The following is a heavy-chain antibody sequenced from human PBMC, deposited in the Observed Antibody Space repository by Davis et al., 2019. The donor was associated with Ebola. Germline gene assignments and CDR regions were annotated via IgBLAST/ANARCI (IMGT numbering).Heavy chain of an antibody. CDR2: IYSGGST. V-gene: IGHV3-53*01. J-gene: IGHJ4*02. Sequence: GGSLRLSCAASGFTVSSNYMSWVRQAPGKGLEWVSVIYSGGSTYYADSVKGRFTISRDNAKNTLYLQMNSLRAEDTAVYYCASILAYCGGDCYPVDYWGQGTLVTVSS. CDR1: GFTVSSNY. CDR3: ASILAYCGGDCYPVDY. D-gene: IGHD2-21*02.